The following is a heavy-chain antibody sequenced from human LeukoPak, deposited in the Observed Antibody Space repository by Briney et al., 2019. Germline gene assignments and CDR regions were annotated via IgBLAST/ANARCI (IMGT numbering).Heavy chain of an antibody. CDR3: AKDRPQWLAWGGMDV. CDR2: ISGSGGST. D-gene: IGHD6-19*01. Sequence: GRSLRLSCAASGFTVSSNYMSWVRQAPGKGLEWVSAISGSGGSTYYADSVKGRFTISRDNSKNTLYLQMNSLRAEDTAVYYCAKDRPQWLAWGGMDVWGQGTTVTVSS. CDR1: GFTVSSNY. V-gene: IGHV3-23*01. J-gene: IGHJ6*02.